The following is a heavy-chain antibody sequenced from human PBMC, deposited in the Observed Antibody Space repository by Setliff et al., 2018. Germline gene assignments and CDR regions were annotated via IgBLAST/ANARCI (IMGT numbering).Heavy chain of an antibody. J-gene: IGHJ4*02. V-gene: IGHV4-59*11. CDR1: GGSISSHY. D-gene: IGHD4-17*01. CDR2: IYYSGST. CDR3: AREGGSGDSGDY. Sequence: PPETLSLTCPVSGGSISSHYWSWIRQPPGKGLEWIGSIYYSGSTNYNPSLKSRVTISVDTSKNQFSLKLSSVTAADTAVYYCAREGGSGDSGDYWGQGTLVTVSS.